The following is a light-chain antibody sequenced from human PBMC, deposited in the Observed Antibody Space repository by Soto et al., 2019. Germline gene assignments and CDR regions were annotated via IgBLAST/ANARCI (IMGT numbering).Light chain of an antibody. V-gene: IGLV1-51*01. CDR3: GTWDSSLSADV. CDR1: SSNIGSNY. J-gene: IGLJ1*01. Sequence: QSVLTQPPSVSAAPGQKDTISCSGSSSNIGSNYVAWYQQLPGTAPKLVIYDNNKRPSGIPDRFSGSKSGTSATLGITGLQTGDEADYYCGTWDSSLSADVFGTGTKLTVL. CDR2: DNN.